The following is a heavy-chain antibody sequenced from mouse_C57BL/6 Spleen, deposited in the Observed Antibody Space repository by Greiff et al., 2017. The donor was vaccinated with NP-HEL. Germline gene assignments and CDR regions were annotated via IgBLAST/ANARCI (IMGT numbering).Heavy chain of an antibody. V-gene: IGHV1-55*01. CDR2: IYPGSGST. Sequence: QVQLQQSGAELVKPGASVKMSCKASGYTFTSYWITWVKQRPGQGLEWIGDIYPGSGSTNYNEKFKSKATLTVDTSSSTAYMQLSSLTSEDSAVYYCARNGALYYGNFRFAYWGQGTLVTVSA. D-gene: IGHD2-1*01. CDR1: GYTFTSYW. J-gene: IGHJ3*01. CDR3: ARNGALYYGNFRFAY.